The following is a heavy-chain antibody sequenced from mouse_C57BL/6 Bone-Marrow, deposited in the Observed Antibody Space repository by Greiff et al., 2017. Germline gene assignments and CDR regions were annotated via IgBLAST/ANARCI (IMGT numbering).Heavy chain of an antibody. CDR3: TYYYGSSYWYFDV. CDR2: IDPEDGDT. D-gene: IGHD1-1*01. CDR1: GFNIKDYY. Sequence: VQLKQSGAELVRPGASVKLSCTASGFNIKDYYMHWVKQRPEQGLEWIGRIDPEDGDTEYAPKFPGKATMTADTSSNTAYLQLSSLTSEDTAVYYCTYYYGSSYWYFDVWGTGTTVTVSS. V-gene: IGHV14-1*01. J-gene: IGHJ1*03.